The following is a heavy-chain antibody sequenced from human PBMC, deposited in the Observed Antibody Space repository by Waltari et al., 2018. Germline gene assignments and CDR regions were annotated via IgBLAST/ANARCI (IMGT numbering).Heavy chain of an antibody. Sequence: QVQLVQSGAEVKKPGSSVKVSCKASGGTFSSYAISWVRQAPGQGLEWMGGIIPICGTANYAQKFQGRVTITADESTSTAYMELSSLRSEDTAVYYCARAVIASGIAARPDVYYYYYGMDVWGQGTTVTVSS. D-gene: IGHD6-6*01. CDR3: ARAVIASGIAARPDVYYYYYGMDV. J-gene: IGHJ6*02. V-gene: IGHV1-69*13. CDR2: IIPICGTA. CDR1: GGTFSSYA.